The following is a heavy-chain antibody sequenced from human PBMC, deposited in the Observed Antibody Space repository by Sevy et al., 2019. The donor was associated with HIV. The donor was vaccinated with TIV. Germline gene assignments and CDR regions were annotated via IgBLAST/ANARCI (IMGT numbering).Heavy chain of an antibody. Sequence: SETLSLTCTVSGGSISSGAYYWSWIRQHPGTGLECIGYIYYTGGTYHNPSLRSRVTMSVDTSKNQFSLRLSSVTAADTAVYYCARNKSRREGEYWFDPWGQGTLVTVSS. CDR3: ARNKSRREGEYWFDP. V-gene: IGHV4-31*03. J-gene: IGHJ5*02. CDR2: IYYTGGT. CDR1: GGSISSGAYY. D-gene: IGHD1-26*01.